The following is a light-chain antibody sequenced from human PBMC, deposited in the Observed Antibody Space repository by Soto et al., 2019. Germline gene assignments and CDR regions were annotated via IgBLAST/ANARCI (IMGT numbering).Light chain of an antibody. CDR1: QGISSA. CDR2: DAS. CDR3: QQFNSYPIT. V-gene: IGKV1-13*02. J-gene: IGKJ5*01. Sequence: IQLTQSPSSLSASVGDRVTITCRASQGISSALAWYQQKPGKAPKVLIYDASSLKSGVPSRFSGSGSGTDFTLTISSLQPEDFATYYCQQFNSYPITLGQGTRLEIK.